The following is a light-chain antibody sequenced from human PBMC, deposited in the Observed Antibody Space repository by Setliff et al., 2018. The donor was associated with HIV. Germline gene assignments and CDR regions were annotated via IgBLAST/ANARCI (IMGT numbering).Light chain of an antibody. Sequence: QSALTQPRSVSGSPGQSVTLSCTGSGSDVGAYNYVSWYQHYPGKAPKLIIYDVSKRPSGVPDRFSGSKSGDTASLTISGLQSEDEADYYCCSYAGTYTYIFGSGTKVTVL. V-gene: IGLV2-11*01. CDR1: GSDVGAYNY. J-gene: IGLJ1*01. CDR2: DVS. CDR3: CSYAGTYTYI.